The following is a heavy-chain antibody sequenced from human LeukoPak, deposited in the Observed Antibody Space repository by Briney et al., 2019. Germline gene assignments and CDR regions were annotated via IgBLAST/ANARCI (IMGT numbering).Heavy chain of an antibody. CDR2: IYSDGST. V-gene: IGHV3-53*01. D-gene: IGHD1-26*01. J-gene: IGHJ4*02. CDR3: ARERGRGRDSPWFDY. CDR1: GFIVSGDF. Sequence: PGGSLRLSCAASGFIVSGDFMSWVRQAPGKGLEWVSVIYSDGSTYYADSVKGRFTISRDNSKNTLDLQMTGLRAEDTAVYYCARERGRGRDSPWFDYWGQXTLVTVSS.